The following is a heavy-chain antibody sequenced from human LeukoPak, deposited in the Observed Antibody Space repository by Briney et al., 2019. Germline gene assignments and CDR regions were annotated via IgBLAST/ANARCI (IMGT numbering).Heavy chain of an antibody. V-gene: IGHV4-39*01. J-gene: IGHJ4*02. CDR3: ARQPGYSYGLPVDY. D-gene: IGHD5-18*01. CDR2: IYYSGST. CDR1: GGSISSNSYY. Sequence: PSETLSLTCTVSGGSISSNSYYWGWIRQLPGKGLEWIGSIYYSGSTYYNPSLKSRVTISVDTSKNQFSLKLSSVTAADTAVYYCARQPGYSYGLPVDYWGQGTLVTVSS.